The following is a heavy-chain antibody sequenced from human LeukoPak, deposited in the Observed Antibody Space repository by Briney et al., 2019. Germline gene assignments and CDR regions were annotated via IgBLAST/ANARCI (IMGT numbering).Heavy chain of an antibody. D-gene: IGHD6-13*01. Sequence: PSETLSLTCIVSGGSISSYYWSWIRQPPGKGLEWIAHIYNSGSAKYNPSLKSRVTVSIDTSKNQFSLNLSSVTAADTAVYYCARHGGSWSFDAWGQGTLVTVSS. J-gene: IGHJ4*02. CDR1: GGSISSYY. V-gene: IGHV4-59*08. CDR3: ARHGGSWSFDA. CDR2: IYNSGSA.